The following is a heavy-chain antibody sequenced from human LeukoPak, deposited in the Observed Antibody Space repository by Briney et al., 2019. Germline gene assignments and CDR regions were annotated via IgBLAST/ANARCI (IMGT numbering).Heavy chain of an antibody. D-gene: IGHD6-19*01. CDR2: ISGSGGST. CDR3: AKGKTNGWYILDY. J-gene: IGHJ4*02. CDR1: GFTFSSDA. Sequence: GGSLRLSCAASGFTFSSDAMRWVRQAPGKGLEWVSGISGSGGSTYYADSVKGRLTISRDNSRNTLYLQMNSLGAEDTAVYYCAKGKTNGWYILDYWGQGTLVTVSS. V-gene: IGHV3-23*01.